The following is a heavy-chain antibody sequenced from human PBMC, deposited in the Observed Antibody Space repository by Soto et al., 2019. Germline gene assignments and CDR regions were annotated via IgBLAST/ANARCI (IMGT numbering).Heavy chain of an antibody. V-gene: IGHV4-34*01. CDR1: GGSFSGYY. CDR2: INHSGST. D-gene: IGHD1-26*01. Sequence: SETLSLTCAVYGGSFSGYYWSWIRQPPGKGLEWIGEINHSGSTNYNPSLKSRVTISVDTSKNQFSLKLSSVTAADTAVYYCARGSDVSGSPAPYYYYYYGMDVWGQGTTVTVSS. CDR3: ARGSDVSGSPAPYYYYYYGMDV. J-gene: IGHJ6*02.